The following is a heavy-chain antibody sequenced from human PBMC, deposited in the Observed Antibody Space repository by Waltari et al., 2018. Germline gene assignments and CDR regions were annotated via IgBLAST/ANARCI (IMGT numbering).Heavy chain of an antibody. CDR3: ARDRGTAEAGTHWLDL. D-gene: IGHD6-19*01. V-gene: IGHV3-48*04. J-gene: IGHJ5*02. Sequence: EVQVVESGGGLVQPGGSLRLSCRGSGFTFSTYSMNWVRQAPGKGPEWISYINGNTKTIYYASAVKGRFTISRDNAKNSLYLQMNSLRAEDTAVYYCARDRGTAEAGTHWLDLWGQGTLVTVSS. CDR2: INGNTKTI. CDR1: GFTFSTYS.